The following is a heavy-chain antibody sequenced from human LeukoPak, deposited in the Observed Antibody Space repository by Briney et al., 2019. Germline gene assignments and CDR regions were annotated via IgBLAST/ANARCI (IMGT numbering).Heavy chain of an antibody. J-gene: IGHJ6*03. V-gene: IGHV4-59*01. Sequence: GSLRLSCAASGFTFSSYGMSWVRQPPGKGLEWITYIYYSGSINYNPSLKSRVTISIDPSKTQFSLQLSSVTAADTAVYFCARGSGFSYMDVWGKGTTVTVS. CDR2: IYYSGSI. CDR1: GFTFSSYG. CDR3: ARGSGFSYMDV. D-gene: IGHD5-12*01.